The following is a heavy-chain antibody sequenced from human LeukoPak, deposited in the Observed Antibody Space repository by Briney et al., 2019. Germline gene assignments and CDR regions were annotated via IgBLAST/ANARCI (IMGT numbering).Heavy chain of an antibody. CDR1: GGSMSGYY. D-gene: IGHD1-26*01. CDR2: IHYSGTT. CDR3: ARGSPAPDY. J-gene: IGHJ4*02. V-gene: IGHV4-59*01. Sequence: TSETLSLTCTVSGGSMSGYYWSWIRQPPGKGLEWIGYIHYSGTTHYNPSLEGRVTISVDTSKNQFSLKLSSVTAADTAVYYCARGSPAPDYWGKGTLVTVSS.